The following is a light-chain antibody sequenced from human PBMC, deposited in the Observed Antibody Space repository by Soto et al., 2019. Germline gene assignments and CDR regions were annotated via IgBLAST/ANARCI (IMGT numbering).Light chain of an antibody. CDR2: GAS. V-gene: IGKV3-20*01. CDR3: QQSGSSPWT. J-gene: IGKJ1*01. Sequence: EIVLTRSPGTLSLSPGERATLSCRASQSVSRNYLVWYQQKPGQAPRLLIYGASSRTTGIPDRFSGSGSGTDFTLTISKLEPEDFAVYYCQQSGSSPWTFGQGTKVEIK. CDR1: QSVSRNY.